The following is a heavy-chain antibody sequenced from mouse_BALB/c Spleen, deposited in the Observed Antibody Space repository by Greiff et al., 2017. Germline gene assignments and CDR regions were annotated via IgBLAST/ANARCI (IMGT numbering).Heavy chain of an antibody. Sequence: VKLMESGPGLVAPSQSLSITCTVSGFSLTSYGVHWVRQPPGKGLGWLGVIWAGGSTNYNSALMSRLSISKDNSKSQVFLKMNSLQTDDTAMYYCARGEVRAWFAYWGQGTLVTVSA. CDR3: ARGEVRAWFAY. CDR2: IWAGGST. V-gene: IGHV2-9*02. CDR1: GFSLTSYG. D-gene: IGHD2-14*01. J-gene: IGHJ3*01.